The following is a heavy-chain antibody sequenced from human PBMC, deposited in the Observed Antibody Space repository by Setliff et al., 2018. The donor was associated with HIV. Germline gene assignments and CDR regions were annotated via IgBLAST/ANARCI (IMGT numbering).Heavy chain of an antibody. D-gene: IGHD3-22*01. CDR1: GGTFSSYA. CDR2: IIPIFGTA. CDR3: VTGQTYYYDSSGYYLY. J-gene: IGHJ4*02. V-gene: IGHV1-69*13. Sequence: GASVKVSCKASGGTFSSYAISWVRQAPGQGLEWMGGIIPIFGTANYAQKFQGRVTITADESTSTAYMELSSLRSEDTAVYYCVTGQTYYYDSSGYYLYWGQGTLVTVSS.